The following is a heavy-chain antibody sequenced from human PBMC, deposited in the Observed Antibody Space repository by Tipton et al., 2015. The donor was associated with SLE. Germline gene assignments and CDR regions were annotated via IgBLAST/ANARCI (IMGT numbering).Heavy chain of an antibody. Sequence: TLSLTCTVSGGSISSHYWSWIRQPPGKGLEWIGSIYYSGSTYYNPSLKSRVTISVDTSKNQFSLKLSSVTAADTAVYYCARDSRWRDTYSGSSRLDYWGQGTLVTVSS. CDR3: ARDSRWRDTYSGSSRLDY. D-gene: IGHD6-6*01. CDR1: GGSISSHY. V-gene: IGHV4-59*11. J-gene: IGHJ4*02. CDR2: IYYSGST.